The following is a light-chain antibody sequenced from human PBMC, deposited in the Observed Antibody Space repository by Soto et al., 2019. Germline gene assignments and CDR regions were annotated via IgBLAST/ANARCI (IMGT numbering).Light chain of an antibody. J-gene: IGKJ2*01. V-gene: IGKV1-39*01. CDR3: QQNYSTPRT. CDR2: AAS. CDR1: QSISNY. Sequence: DIQMTQSPSSLSASVGDRVTITCRASQSISNYLIWYQQKPGKAPNLLIYAASNLRSGVPSSFSGSGSGTDFTLTISSLQPEDFATYYCQQNYSTPRTFGQGTKLEIK.